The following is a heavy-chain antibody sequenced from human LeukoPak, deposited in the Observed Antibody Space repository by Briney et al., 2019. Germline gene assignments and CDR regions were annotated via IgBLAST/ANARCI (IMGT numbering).Heavy chain of an antibody. J-gene: IGHJ4*02. CDR2: IYHSGST. Sequence: SETLSLTCSVSGYSICSGYYGGWIRQPPGKGLEWIGNIYHSGSTYYNPSLKSRVTISADTSKNQFSLKLSSVTAADTAVYYCATLLTGGVDYWGQGTLVTVSS. CDR3: ATLLTGGVDY. D-gene: IGHD7-27*01. CDR1: GYSICSGYY. V-gene: IGHV4-38-2*02.